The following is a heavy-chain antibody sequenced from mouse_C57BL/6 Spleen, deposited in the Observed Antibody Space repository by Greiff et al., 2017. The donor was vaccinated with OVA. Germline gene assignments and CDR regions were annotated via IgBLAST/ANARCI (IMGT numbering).Heavy chain of an antibody. J-gene: IGHJ2*01. CDR1: GFTFSSYA. Sequence: EVKLMESGGGLVKPGGSLKLSCAASGFTFSSYAMSWVRQTPEKRLEWVATISDGGSYTYYPDNVKGRFTISRDNAKNNLYLQMSHLKSEDTAMYYCARDRWLLGYWGQGTTLTVSS. D-gene: IGHD2-3*01. CDR2: ISDGGSYT. CDR3: ARDRWLLGY. V-gene: IGHV5-4*01.